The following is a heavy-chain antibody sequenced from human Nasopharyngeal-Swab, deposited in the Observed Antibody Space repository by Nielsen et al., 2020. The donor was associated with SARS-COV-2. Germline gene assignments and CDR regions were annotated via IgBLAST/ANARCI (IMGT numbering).Heavy chain of an antibody. CDR1: RGTFSGYS. V-gene: IGHV4-34*12. J-gene: IGHJ6*03. D-gene: IGHD4/OR15-4a*01. Sequence: GSLRLSCAVYRGTFSGYSWSWIRQSPGKGLEWIGSVFHSGSTDYNPSLKSRVTISVDRSNNDFSLKLTSLTAADTAVYYCARETIYYFYMDVWGRGITVTVSS. CDR3: ARETIYYFYMDV. CDR2: VFHSGST.